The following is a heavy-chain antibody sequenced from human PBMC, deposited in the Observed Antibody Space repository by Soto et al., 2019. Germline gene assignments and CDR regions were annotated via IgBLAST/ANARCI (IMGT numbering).Heavy chain of an antibody. J-gene: IGHJ4*02. Sequence: GGSLRPSCAVSGFSFGNYWMSWVRQAPGKGLEWLASIKEDGSERYYLDSVKGRFTISRDNAKDSLSLQMNSLRGEDTAFYYCARDVGPVTIFGEALSGYFDFWGQGTLVTVSS. CDR3: ARDVGPVTIFGEALSGYFDF. D-gene: IGHD3-3*01. V-gene: IGHV3-7*03. CDR1: GFSFGNYW. CDR2: IKEDGSER.